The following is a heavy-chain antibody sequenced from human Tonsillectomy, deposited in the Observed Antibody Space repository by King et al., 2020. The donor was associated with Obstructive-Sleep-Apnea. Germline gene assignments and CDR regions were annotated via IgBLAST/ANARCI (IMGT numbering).Heavy chain of an antibody. CDR3: ASAFPNSRDNPKNSLSLQINSLGAEDTDVYFCAREGGYYDSSGYAPIFDY. Sequence: VQLVESGGGLVQPGGSLRLSCAASGFTFSSYSLHWVRQAPGKGLEWLSYISSGGTTIYYADSVQGRFTISRDNAKNSLSLQINSRSAEDTAVYFCASAFPNSRDNPKNSLSLQINSLGAEDTDVYFCAREGGYYDSSGYAPIFDYWGQGTLVTVSS. D-gene: IGHD3-22*01. CDR2: ISSGGTTI. CDR1: GFTFSSYS. V-gene: IGHV3-48*03. J-gene: IGHJ4*02.